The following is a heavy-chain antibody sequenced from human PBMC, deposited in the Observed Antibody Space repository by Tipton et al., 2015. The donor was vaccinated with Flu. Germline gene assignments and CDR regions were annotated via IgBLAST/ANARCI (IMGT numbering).Heavy chain of an antibody. CDR3: ARAEIGDFDY. D-gene: IGHD2/OR15-2a*01. CDR2: IYHNGDI. Sequence: LRLSCAVSGYSIRRGYYWGWIRQPPGKGLEWIGSIYHNGDIHFNPSLKSRVSISVDTSNNRFSLNLTSVTAADTAVYYCARAEIGDFDYWGQGTLVTVSS. V-gene: IGHV4-38-2*01. J-gene: IGHJ4*02. CDR1: GYSIRRGYY.